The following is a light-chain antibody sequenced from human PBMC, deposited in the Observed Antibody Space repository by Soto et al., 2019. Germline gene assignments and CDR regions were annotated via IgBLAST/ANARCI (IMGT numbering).Light chain of an antibody. CDR1: QDINTY. CDR3: QQRKSYPIT. J-gene: IGKJ5*01. CDR2: AAS. V-gene: IGKV1-9*01. Sequence: DIQLTQSPSFLSASVGDRVTITCRTSQDINTYLAWYQQKPGKAPKLLIFAASTLQNGVPSRFSGSGSGTEFTVTITSLQPEDFTTYYCQQRKSYPITFGQGTRLEIK.